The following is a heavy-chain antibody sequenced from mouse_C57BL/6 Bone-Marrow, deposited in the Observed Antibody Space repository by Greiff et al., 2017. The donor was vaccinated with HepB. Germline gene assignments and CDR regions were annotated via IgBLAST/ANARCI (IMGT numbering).Heavy chain of an antibody. CDR3: ARTKIYYYGSSFYFDY. J-gene: IGHJ2*01. D-gene: IGHD1-1*01. CDR1: GYAFSSSW. V-gene: IGHV1-82*01. Sequence: VKLMESGPELVKPGASVKISCKASGYAFSSSWMNWVKQRPGKGLEWIGRIYPGDGDTNYNGKFKGKATLTADKSSSTAYMQLSSLTSEDSAVYFCARTKIYYYGSSFYFDYWGQGTTLTVSS. CDR2: IYPGDGDT.